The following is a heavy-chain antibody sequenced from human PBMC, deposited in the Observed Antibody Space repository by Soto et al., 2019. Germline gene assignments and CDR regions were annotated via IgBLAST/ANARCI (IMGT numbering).Heavy chain of an antibody. J-gene: IGHJ6*03. CDR2: ISRSGNTI. CDR1: GFKVSDYY. D-gene: IGHD3-10*02. Sequence: ESGGGLVKPGGSLTLSCAVSGFKVSDYYMSWIRQAPGKGLDWVSMISRSGNTIHYADSVKGRFTISKDNAKNSLYLQMTSLSPEDTAVYYGARGEDVFLDYYMDVWGKGTTVTVS. CDR3: ARGEDVFLDYYMDV. V-gene: IGHV3-11*01.